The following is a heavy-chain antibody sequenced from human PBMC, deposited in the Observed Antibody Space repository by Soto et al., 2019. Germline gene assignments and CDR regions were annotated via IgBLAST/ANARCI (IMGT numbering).Heavy chain of an antibody. Sequence: GGSLRLSCTTSGFTFGAYALSWFRQAPGKGLEWVGFSRSKGYGGTTEFAASVRGRFTISRDDSNSIAYLQMNSLKTEDTAVYYCTRGMYTEYETAPLFFDFWGQGTLVTVYS. V-gene: IGHV3-49*03. D-gene: IGHD1-20*01. CDR3: TRGMYTEYETAPLFFDF. CDR2: SRSKGYGGTT. CDR1: GFTFGAYA. J-gene: IGHJ4*02.